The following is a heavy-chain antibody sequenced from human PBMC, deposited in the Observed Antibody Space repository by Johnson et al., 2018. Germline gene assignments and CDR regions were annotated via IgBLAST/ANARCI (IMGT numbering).Heavy chain of an antibody. CDR1: GFTFSSYA. Sequence: VQLLESGGGLVQXGGSLRLSCAASGFTFSSYAMSWVRQAPGKGLEWVSAISGSGGSTYYADSVKGRFTLSRDHSKNTLYLQMNSLRAEDTAVYYCAKEAGSGSYYPPPYGMDVWGQGTTVTVSS. CDR2: ISGSGGST. V-gene: IGHV3-23*01. J-gene: IGHJ6*02. D-gene: IGHD3-10*01. CDR3: AKEAGSGSYYPPPYGMDV.